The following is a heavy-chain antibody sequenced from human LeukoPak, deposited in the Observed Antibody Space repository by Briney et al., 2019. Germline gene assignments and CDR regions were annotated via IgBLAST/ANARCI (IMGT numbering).Heavy chain of an antibody. CDR2: ISGSGGST. Sequence: GGSLRLSCAASGFTFSSYAMSWVRQAPGKGLEWVSAISGSGGSTYYADSVKGRFTISRDNSKNTLYLQMNSLRAEDTAVYYCAKDPKYSGSYPSLDYWGQGTLDTVSS. J-gene: IGHJ4*02. D-gene: IGHD1-26*01. V-gene: IGHV3-23*01. CDR1: GFTFSSYA. CDR3: AKDPKYSGSYPSLDY.